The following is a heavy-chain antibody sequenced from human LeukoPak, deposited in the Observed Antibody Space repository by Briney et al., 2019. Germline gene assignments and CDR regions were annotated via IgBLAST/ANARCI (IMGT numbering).Heavy chain of an antibody. Sequence: GGSLILSCAPSGFPFSSYSMKWVRKAPGEGRESVSSIISSSSYISYADSLKSRFTIARENAKNSLYLQMNRLRAEDTAVYYCARDVWVYGSGSAFDYWGQGTLVTVSS. J-gene: IGHJ4*02. CDR2: IISSSSYI. V-gene: IGHV3-21*01. CDR1: GFPFSSYS. D-gene: IGHD3-10*01. CDR3: ARDVWVYGSGSAFDY.